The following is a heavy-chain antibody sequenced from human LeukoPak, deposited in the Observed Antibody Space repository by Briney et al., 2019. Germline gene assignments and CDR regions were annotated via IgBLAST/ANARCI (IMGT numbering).Heavy chain of an antibody. CDR2: IRYDGSNK. Sequence: GGSLRLSCAASGFTFSSYGMHWVRQAPGNGLEWVAFIRYDGSNKYYADSVKGRFTISRDNSKNTRYLQMNSLRAEDTAVYYCAKDLLGSYYPWYWGQGTLVTVSS. V-gene: IGHV3-30*02. CDR3: AKDLLGSYYPWY. D-gene: IGHD1-26*01. CDR1: GFTFSSYG. J-gene: IGHJ4*02.